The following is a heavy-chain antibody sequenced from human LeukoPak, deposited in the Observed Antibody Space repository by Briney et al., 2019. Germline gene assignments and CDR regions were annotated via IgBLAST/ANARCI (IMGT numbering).Heavy chain of an antibody. J-gene: IGHJ4*02. V-gene: IGHV3-21*01. CDR3: ARVPYYYDSSGYSDY. D-gene: IGHD3-22*01. CDR1: GFTFSSYS. CDR2: ISSSSSYI. Sequence: GGSLRLSCAASGFTFSSYSMNWVHQAPGKGLEWVSSISSSSSYIYYADSVKGRFTISRDNAKNSLYLQMNSLRAEDTAVYYCARVPYYYDSSGYSDYWGQGTLVTVSS.